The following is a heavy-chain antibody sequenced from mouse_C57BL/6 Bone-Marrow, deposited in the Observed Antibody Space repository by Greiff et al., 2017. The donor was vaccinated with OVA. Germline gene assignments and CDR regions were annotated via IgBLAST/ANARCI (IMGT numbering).Heavy chain of an antibody. Sequence: QVQLQQSGAELARPGASVKLSCKASGYTFTSYGISWVKQRTGQGLEWIGEIYPRSGNTYYNEKFKGKATLTADKSSSTAYMELRSLTSEDSAVYVCARPVLFPWYFDVWGTGTTVTVSA. D-gene: IGHD1-1*01. V-gene: IGHV1-81*01. CDR1: GYTFTSYG. CDR2: IYPRSGNT. J-gene: IGHJ1*03. CDR3: ARPVLFPWYFDV.